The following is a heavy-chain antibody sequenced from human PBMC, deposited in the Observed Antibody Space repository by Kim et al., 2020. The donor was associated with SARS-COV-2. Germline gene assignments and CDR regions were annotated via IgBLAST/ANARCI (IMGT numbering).Heavy chain of an antibody. V-gene: IGHV1-69*01. J-gene: IGHJ4*02. D-gene: IGHD6-13*01. CDR3: AREIRSSSWYPYFDY. Sequence: QKFQGRVTMTADETTGTAYMELSSLSSEDTAVYYCAREIRSSSWYPYFDYWGQGTLVTVSS.